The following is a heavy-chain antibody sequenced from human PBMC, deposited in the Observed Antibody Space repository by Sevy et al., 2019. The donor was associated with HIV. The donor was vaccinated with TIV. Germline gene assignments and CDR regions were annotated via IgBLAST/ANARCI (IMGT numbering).Heavy chain of an antibody. J-gene: IGHJ3*02. CDR1: GFNFNEYA. V-gene: IGHV3-9*01. CDR3: AKDLISVAGFYAFDM. Sequence: GGSLRLSCAASGFNFNEYAMHWVRQAPGKGLEWVSGITWNSDSVLYADSVKGRFTISRDKAKNSLYLQMNSLRPEDTALYDCAKDLISVAGFYAFDMWGQGTMVTVSS. CDR2: ITWNSDSV. D-gene: IGHD6-19*01.